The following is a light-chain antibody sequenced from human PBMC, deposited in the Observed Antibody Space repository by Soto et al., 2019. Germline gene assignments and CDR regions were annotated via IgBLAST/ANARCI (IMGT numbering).Light chain of an antibody. CDR2: EDN. J-gene: IGLJ2*01. CDR1: SGSIASNY. V-gene: IGLV6-57*01. Sequence: NFMLPQPHSVSESPGKTVTISCTRSSGSIASNYVQWYQQRPGSSPTTVIYEDNQRPSGVPDRFSGSIDSSSNSASLTISGLKTEDEADYYCQSYDSSNPYVVFGGGTKLTVL. CDR3: QSYDSSNPYVV.